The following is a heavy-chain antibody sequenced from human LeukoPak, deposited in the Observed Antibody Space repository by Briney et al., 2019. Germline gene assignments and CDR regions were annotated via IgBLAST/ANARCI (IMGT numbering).Heavy chain of an antibody. CDR3: ARHMWLRHTNWFDP. CDR2: IYYSGST. Sequence: SETLSLTCTVSGGSISSYYWSWIRQPPGKGLEWIGYIYYSGSTNYNPSLKSRVTISVDTSKNQFSLKLSSVTAADTAVYYCARHMWLRHTNWFDPWGQGTLVTVSS. D-gene: IGHD5-12*01. CDR1: GGSISSYY. J-gene: IGHJ5*02. V-gene: IGHV4-59*08.